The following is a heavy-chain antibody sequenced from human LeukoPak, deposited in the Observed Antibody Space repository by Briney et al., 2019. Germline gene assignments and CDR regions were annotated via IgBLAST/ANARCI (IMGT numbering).Heavy chain of an antibody. J-gene: IGHJ6*03. CDR2: IYYSGST. Sequence: SETLSLTCTVSGGSISSYYWSWIRQPPGKGLEWIGYIYYSGSTDYNPSLKSRVTISVDTSKNQFSLKLSSVTAADTAVYYCARCGHSYGGGYYYYYMDVWGKGTTVTVSS. CDR3: ARCGHSYGGGYYYYYMDV. CDR1: GGSISSYY. D-gene: IGHD5-18*01. V-gene: IGHV4-59*01.